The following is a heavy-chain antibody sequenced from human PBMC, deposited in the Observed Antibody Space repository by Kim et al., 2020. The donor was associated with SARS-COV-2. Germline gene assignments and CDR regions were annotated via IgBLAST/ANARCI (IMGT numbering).Heavy chain of an antibody. V-gene: IGHV4-31*02. J-gene: IGHJ4*02. Sequence: GNTYYNPSLNNRITVSLDTSKTQFSLRLSSVTAADTAVYFCASYTYDTFDSWGQGTLVTVSS. CDR3: ASYTYDTFDS. D-gene: IGHD3-16*01. CDR2: GNT.